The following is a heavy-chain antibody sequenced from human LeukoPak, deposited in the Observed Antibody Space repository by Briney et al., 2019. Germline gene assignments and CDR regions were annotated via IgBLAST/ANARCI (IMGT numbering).Heavy chain of an antibody. V-gene: IGHV3-23*01. D-gene: IGHD3-22*01. CDR1: GXTFSTHA. J-gene: IGHJ4*02. Sequence: PGGSLRLSCAASGXTFSTHAMIWVRQAPGKGPESVSCITGSGTGTYYRDSVKGRFTISRENSNDTLYLQMNSLRAEDTAVYYCVKGRDYNDASAYYIGDYWGQGTLVTVSS. CDR2: ITGSGTGT. CDR3: VKGRDYNDASAYYIGDY.